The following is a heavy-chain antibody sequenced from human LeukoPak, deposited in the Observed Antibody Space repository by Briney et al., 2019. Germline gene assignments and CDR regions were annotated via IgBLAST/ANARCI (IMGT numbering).Heavy chain of an antibody. D-gene: IGHD1-1*01. V-gene: IGHV4-59*01. Sequence: SETLSLTCTVSGGSISSYYWSWIRQPPGKGLEWIGYIYYSGSTNYNPSLKSRVTISVDTSKNQFSLKLSSVTAADTAVYYCARDNGGNWNDFDYWGQGTLVTVSS. CDR1: GGSISSYY. CDR3: ARDNGGNWNDFDY. J-gene: IGHJ4*02. CDR2: IYYSGST.